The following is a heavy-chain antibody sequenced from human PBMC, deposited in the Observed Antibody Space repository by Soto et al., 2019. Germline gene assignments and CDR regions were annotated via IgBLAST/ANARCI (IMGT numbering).Heavy chain of an antibody. J-gene: IGHJ4*02. D-gene: IGHD3-10*01. Sequence: SQTLSLTCAVYGGSFSGYYWSWIRQPPGKGLEWIGEINHSGNTNYNPSLESRVTISVDTSKNQFSLMLSSVTAADTAVYYCARLSYGSGSCFWGEGTPVTVSS. V-gene: IGHV4-34*01. CDR2: INHSGNT. CDR1: GGSFSGYY. CDR3: ARLSYGSGSCF.